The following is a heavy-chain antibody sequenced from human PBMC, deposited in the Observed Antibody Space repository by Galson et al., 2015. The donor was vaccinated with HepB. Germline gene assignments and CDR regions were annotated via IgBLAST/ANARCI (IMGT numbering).Heavy chain of an antibody. CDR1: GFTFSSYA. CDR3: AKAPLYCSGGNCYPKYFDF. J-gene: IGHJ4*02. Sequence: SLRLSCAASGFTFSSYAMSWVRQAPGKGLEWVSGISASGGSTYYADSEKGRFTISRDNSKDTLYLQMSGLRAEDTAVFYCAKAPLYCSGGNCYPKYFDFWGQGTLVTVSS. D-gene: IGHD2-15*01. CDR2: ISASGGST. V-gene: IGHV3-23*01.